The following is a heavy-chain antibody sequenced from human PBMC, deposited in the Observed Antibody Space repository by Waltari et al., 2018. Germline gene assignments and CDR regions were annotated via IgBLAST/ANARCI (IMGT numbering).Heavy chain of an antibody. J-gene: IGHJ6*02. CDR1: GGTFSSYA. V-gene: IGHV1-69*01. CDR3: ARAPVDTAMVNYYYYGMDV. Sequence: QVQLVQSGAEVKKPGSSVKVSCKASGGTFSSYAISWVRQAPGHGLEWMGGIIPIFGTANYAQKFQGRVTITADESTSTAYMELSSLRSEDTAVYYCARAPVDTAMVNYYYYGMDVWGQGTTVTVSS. CDR2: IIPIFGTA. D-gene: IGHD5-18*01.